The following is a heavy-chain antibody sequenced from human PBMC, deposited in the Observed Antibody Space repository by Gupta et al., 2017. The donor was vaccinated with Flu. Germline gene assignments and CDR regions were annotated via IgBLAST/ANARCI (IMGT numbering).Heavy chain of an antibody. Sequence: QVQLVESGGGLVKPGGSLRLSCAASGFTFSDYYMSWIRQAPGKGLEWVSYISDSGDTIHYADSVKGRFTISRDNAKNSLYLQMNSLRAEDTAVYYCARDAYSGSYYYFDYWGQGTLVTVSS. J-gene: IGHJ4*02. CDR2: ISDSGDTI. CDR3: ARDAYSGSYYYFDY. D-gene: IGHD1-26*01. V-gene: IGHV3-11*01. CDR1: GFTFSDYY.